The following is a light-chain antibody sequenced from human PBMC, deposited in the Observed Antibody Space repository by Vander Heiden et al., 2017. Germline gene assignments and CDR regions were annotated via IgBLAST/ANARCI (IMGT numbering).Light chain of an antibody. J-gene: IGKJ1*01. V-gene: IGKV4-1*01. CDR1: QTVLYSSNNKNY. CDR3: LRDVSTGQR. Sequence: DIVMTQSPDSLAVSLGESATINCRSSQTVLYSSNNKNYLAWYQQKPLQPPKLLIYWASTRESAVPDRFTGSGSATDFTLTISSLQAEDVTVYYCLRDVSTGQRFRQGIKAKI. CDR2: WAS.